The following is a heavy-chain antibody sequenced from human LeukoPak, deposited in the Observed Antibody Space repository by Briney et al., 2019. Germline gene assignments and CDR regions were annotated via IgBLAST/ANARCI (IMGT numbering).Heavy chain of an antibody. CDR1: GFTFSTYA. V-gene: IGHV3-23*01. J-gene: IGHJ6*02. D-gene: IGHD6-13*01. Sequence: GGSLRLSCAASGFTFSTYAMSWVRQTPEKGLEWVSAISGSGGSTYYADSVKGRFTISRDNSKNTLYLQMNSLRAEDTAVYYCARAGIAAAGTSYYGMDVWGQGTTVTVSS. CDR3: ARAGIAAAGTSYYGMDV. CDR2: ISGSGGST.